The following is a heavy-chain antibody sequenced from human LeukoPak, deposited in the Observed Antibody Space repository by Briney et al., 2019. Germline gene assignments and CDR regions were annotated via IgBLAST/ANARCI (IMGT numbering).Heavy chain of an antibody. Sequence: PGRSLRLSCAAAGFTFSSYGVHWVRQAPGKGLEWVAIISYDGSNKYYADSVKGRFTISRDNSKNTLSLQMNSLRDEDPAVYYCAKTPLAAGGGYFDYWGQGTLVTVSS. CDR1: GFTFSSYG. CDR2: ISYDGSNK. D-gene: IGHD3-10*01. CDR3: AKTPLAAGGGYFDY. J-gene: IGHJ4*02. V-gene: IGHV3-30*18.